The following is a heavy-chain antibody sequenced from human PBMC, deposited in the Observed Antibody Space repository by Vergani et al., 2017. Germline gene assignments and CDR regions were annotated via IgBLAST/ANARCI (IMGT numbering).Heavy chain of an antibody. D-gene: IGHD3-16*01. CDR3: ARDLMYDYVWGSFHYYYMDV. J-gene: IGHJ6*03. CDR1: GGTFSSYA. V-gene: IGHV1-69*18. Sequence: QVQLVQSGAEVKKPGSSVKVSCKASGGTFSSYAISWVRQAPGQGLEWMGRIIPIFGTANYAQKFQGRVTITADESTSTAYMELSSLRSEETAVYYCARDLMYDYVWGSFHYYYMDVWGKGTTVTVSS. CDR2: IIPIFGTA.